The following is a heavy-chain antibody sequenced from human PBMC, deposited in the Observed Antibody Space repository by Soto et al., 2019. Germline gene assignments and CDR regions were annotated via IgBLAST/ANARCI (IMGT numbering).Heavy chain of an antibody. CDR2: IYYSGST. D-gene: IGHD5-12*01. V-gene: IGHV4-30-4*01. J-gene: IGHJ4*02. CDR3: ARLYTGYEAFDY. Sequence: NPSETLSLTCIVSGGSINSGDYYWSWIRQSPGKGLEWIGYIYYSGSTYYNPSLKSRSTISIDTSKNQFFLDVDSVTAADTAVYYCARLYTGYEAFDYWGQGTLVTVSS. CDR1: GGSINSGDYY.